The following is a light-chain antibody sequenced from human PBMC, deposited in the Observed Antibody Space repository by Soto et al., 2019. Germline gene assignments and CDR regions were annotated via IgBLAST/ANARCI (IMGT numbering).Light chain of an antibody. Sequence: QSVLTQPASVSGSPGQSVTISCTGTSSDVGGHNFVSWFQQHPGKAPKFMIYGVSNRPSGVSNRFSGSKSGNTASLTISGLQAEDEADYYCVSYTSSVAWVFGTGTKVTGL. J-gene: IGLJ1*01. CDR3: VSYTSSVAWV. CDR1: SSDVGGHNF. CDR2: GVS. V-gene: IGLV2-14*01.